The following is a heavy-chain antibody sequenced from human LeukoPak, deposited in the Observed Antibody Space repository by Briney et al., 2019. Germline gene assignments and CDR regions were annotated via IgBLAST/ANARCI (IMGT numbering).Heavy chain of an antibody. D-gene: IGHD6-19*01. V-gene: IGHV4-59*01. Sequence: SETLSLTCTVSGGSISSYYWSWIRQPPGKGLKWIGYIYYSGSTNYNPSLKSRVTISVDTSKNQFPLKLSSVTAADTAVYYCAREEQWLVGYFDYWGQGTLVTVSS. CDR3: AREEQWLVGYFDY. J-gene: IGHJ4*02. CDR2: IYYSGST. CDR1: GGSISSYY.